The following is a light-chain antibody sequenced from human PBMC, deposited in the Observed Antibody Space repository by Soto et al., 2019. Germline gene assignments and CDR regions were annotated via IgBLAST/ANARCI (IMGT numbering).Light chain of an antibody. CDR3: QQSYTTVYT. Sequence: QMTQSPSSLSASVGDRVTITWRASQTISANLNWYRQKLGKAPTLLIYDASTLQSGVPSRFSGLGSGTDFALTITSLQPDDSATYYCQQSYTTVYTLGQGTKVDI. J-gene: IGKJ2*01. CDR1: QTISAN. CDR2: DAS. V-gene: IGKV1-39*01.